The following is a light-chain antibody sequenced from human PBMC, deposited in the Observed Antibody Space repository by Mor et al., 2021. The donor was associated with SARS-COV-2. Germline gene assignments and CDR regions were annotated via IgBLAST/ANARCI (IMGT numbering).Light chain of an antibody. J-gene: IGKJ5*01. Sequence: SSLHWYQQKPDQSPKLLIKYASQSISGVPSRFSGSGSGTDFTLTINSLEAEDAATYYCHQSSSCFGQGTRLEIK. CDR3: HQSSSC. V-gene: IGKV6-21*02. CDR2: YAS. CDR1: SS.